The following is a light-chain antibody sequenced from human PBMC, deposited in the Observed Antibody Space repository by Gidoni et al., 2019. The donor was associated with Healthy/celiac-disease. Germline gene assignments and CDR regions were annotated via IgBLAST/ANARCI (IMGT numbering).Light chain of an antibody. CDR2: GAS. J-gene: IGKJ2*01. CDR1: QSVSSSY. Sequence: DIVLTQSPGTLSLSPGERATLSCRASQSVSSSYLAWYQQKPGQAPRLLIYGASSRATGIPDRFSGSGSGTDFTLTISRLEPEDFAVYYCQQYGSSRYTFXXXTKLEIK. CDR3: QQYGSSRYT. V-gene: IGKV3-20*01.